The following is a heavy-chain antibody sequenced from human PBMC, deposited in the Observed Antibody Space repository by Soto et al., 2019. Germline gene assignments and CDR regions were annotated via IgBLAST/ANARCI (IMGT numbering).Heavy chain of an antibody. V-gene: IGHV3-30*18. CDR1: GFTFSSYG. CDR2: ISYDGSNK. Sequence: GGSLRLSCAASGFTFSSYGMHWVRQAPGKGLEWVAVISYDGSNKYYADSVKGRFTISRDNSKNTLYLQMNSLRAEDTAVYYCAKSLLGLQFHYSYYGMDVWGQGTTVTVSS. CDR3: AKSLLGLQFHYSYYGMDV. D-gene: IGHD5-12*01. J-gene: IGHJ6*02.